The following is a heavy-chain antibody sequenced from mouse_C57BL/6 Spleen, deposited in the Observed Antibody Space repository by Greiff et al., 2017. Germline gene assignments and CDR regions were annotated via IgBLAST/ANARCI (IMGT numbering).Heavy chain of an antibody. Sequence: EVQLKESGPGLVKPSQSLSLTCSVTGYSITSGYYWNWIRQFPGNKLEWMGYISYDGSNNYNPSLKNRISITRDTSKNQFFLKLNSVTTEDTATYYCASSDGYYEYYYAMDYWGQGTSVTVSS. CDR1: GYSITSGYY. CDR2: ISYDGSN. V-gene: IGHV3-6*01. D-gene: IGHD2-3*01. CDR3: ASSDGYYEYYYAMDY. J-gene: IGHJ4*01.